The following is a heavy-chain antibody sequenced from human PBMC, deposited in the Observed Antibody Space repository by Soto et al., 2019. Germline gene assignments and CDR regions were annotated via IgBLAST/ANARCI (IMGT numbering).Heavy chain of an antibody. CDR2: ISSSGSTI. Sequence: GGSLRLSCAASGFTFSDYYMSWIRQAPGKGLEWVSYISSSGSTIYYADSVKGRFTISRDNAKNSLYLQMNSLRAEDTAVYYCARSEWFGELPAPEFDYWGQGTLVTVSS. CDR3: ARSEWFGELPAPEFDY. CDR1: GFTFSDYY. J-gene: IGHJ4*02. D-gene: IGHD3-10*01. V-gene: IGHV3-11*01.